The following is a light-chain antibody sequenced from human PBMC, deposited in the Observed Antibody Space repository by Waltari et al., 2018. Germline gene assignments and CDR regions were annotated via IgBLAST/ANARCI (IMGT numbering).Light chain of an antibody. J-gene: IGKJ5*01. Sequence: DIVMTQTPLSLSVTPGQPASISFTSSQSLLHSDGKTYFYWYLQKPGQSPQLLIYEVSSRFSGVPDRFSGSGSGTDFTLTISSLQAEDVAVYYCQQYLSAPFTFGQGTRLEIK. CDR2: EVS. V-gene: IGKV2-29*02. CDR3: QQYLSAPFT. CDR1: QSLLHSDGKTY.